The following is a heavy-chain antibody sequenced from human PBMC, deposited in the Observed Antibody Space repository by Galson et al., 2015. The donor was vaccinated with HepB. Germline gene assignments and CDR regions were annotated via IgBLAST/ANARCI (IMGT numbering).Heavy chain of an antibody. D-gene: IGHD4-11*01. CDR2: VIPIFGTA. Sequence: SVKVSCKASGGTFSSYAISWVRQAPGQGLEWMGGVIPIFGTANYAQKFQGRVTITADESTSTAYMELSSLRSEDTAVYYCARDNIRGRYSNYDYYYYGMDVWGQGTTVTVSS. J-gene: IGHJ6*02. CDR3: ARDNIRGRYSNYDYYYYGMDV. V-gene: IGHV1-69*13. CDR1: GGTFSSYA.